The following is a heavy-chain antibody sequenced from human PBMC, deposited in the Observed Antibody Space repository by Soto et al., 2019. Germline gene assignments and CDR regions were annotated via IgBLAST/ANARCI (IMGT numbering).Heavy chain of an antibody. CDR1: GFTFRSYG. J-gene: IGHJ4*02. D-gene: IGHD6-13*01. CDR3: ARGRRVPQWSSWYYFDY. Sequence: QVQLVESGGGVVQPGRSLRLSCAASGFTFRSYGMHWVRQAPGKGLEWVAVIWYDGSNKYYADSVKGRFTISRDNSKNTLYLQMNSLRAEDTAVYYCARGRRVPQWSSWYYFDYWGQGTLVTVSS. V-gene: IGHV3-33*01. CDR2: IWYDGSNK.